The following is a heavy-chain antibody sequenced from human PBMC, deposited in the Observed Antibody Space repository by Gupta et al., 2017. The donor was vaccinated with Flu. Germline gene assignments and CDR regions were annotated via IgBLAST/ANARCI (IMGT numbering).Heavy chain of an antibody. D-gene: IGHD6-6*01. CDR1: GYSFTSYW. Sequence: EVQLVQSGAEVKKPGESLRISCKGSGYSFTSYWISWVRQMPGKGLEWMGRIDPSDSYTNYSPSFQGHVTISADKSISTAYLQWSSLKASDTAMYYCARNQGIAARPTTPYYYYYYGMDVWGQGTTVTVSS. J-gene: IGHJ6*02. CDR2: IDPSDSYT. CDR3: ARNQGIAARPTTPYYYYYYGMDV. V-gene: IGHV5-10-1*01.